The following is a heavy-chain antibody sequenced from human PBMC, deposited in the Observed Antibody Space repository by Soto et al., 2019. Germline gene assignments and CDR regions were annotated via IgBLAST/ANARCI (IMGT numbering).Heavy chain of an antibody. CDR2: VSSSGSTI. J-gene: IGHJ4*02. CDR3: AICSYNWNDHRPIDGIDY. Sequence: GGSMRPSCAASGFTFSDYYMSCVRQAHRKGLEWVSYVSSSGSTIYYADAVKGRFTISRDNAKNSLYLQINSLRAENTAVYYWAICSYNWNDHRPIDGIDYWGQGTLVTVSS. V-gene: IGHV3-11*01. D-gene: IGHD1-20*01. CDR1: GFTFSDYY.